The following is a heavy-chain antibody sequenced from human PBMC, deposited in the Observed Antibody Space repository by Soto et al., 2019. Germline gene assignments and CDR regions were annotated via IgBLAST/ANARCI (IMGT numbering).Heavy chain of an antibody. J-gene: IGHJ4*02. Sequence: GASVKVSRKASGFTFTGYYIHWVRQAPGQGLEWMGWIKSDGGDPKYAQKFQDRVTMTRDTSMNTVYMELSSLRSDDSAVYYCARDERSYGEPPFDYWGQGTLVTVPQ. CDR3: ARDERSYGEPPFDY. D-gene: IGHD3-16*01. CDR1: GFTFTGYY. V-gene: IGHV1-2*02. CDR2: IKSDGGDP.